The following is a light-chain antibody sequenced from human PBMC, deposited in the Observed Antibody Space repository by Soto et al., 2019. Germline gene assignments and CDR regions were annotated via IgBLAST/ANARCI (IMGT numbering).Light chain of an antibody. J-gene: IGKJ3*01. V-gene: IGKV3-20*01. CDR1: QSVSSSY. Sequence: ELGLTQSPGTLSLSPGERATLSCSASQSVSSSYLAWYQQRPGQAPRLLIYCASSRATGILERFSGSGSGPDFTLTISRLEPEDFAVYYCQQYDNSFPPFTFGPGTKVYI. CDR3: QQYDNSFPPFT. CDR2: CAS.